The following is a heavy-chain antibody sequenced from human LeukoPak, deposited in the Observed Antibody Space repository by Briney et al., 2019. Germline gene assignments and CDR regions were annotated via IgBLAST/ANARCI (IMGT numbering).Heavy chain of an antibody. CDR3: ARDNTNYYGSGRGDY. D-gene: IGHD3-10*01. J-gene: IGHJ4*02. Sequence: ASVRVSCKASGYTFTSYGISWVRQAPGQGLEWMGWISAYNGNTNYAQKLQGRVTMTTDTSTSTAYMELRSLRSDDTAVYYCARDNTNYYGSGRGDYWGQGTLVTVSS. CDR2: ISAYNGNT. V-gene: IGHV1-18*01. CDR1: GYTFTSYG.